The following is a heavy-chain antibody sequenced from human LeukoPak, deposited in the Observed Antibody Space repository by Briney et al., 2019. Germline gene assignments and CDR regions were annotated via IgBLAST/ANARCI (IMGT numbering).Heavy chain of an antibody. CDR2: ISWNSGSI. CDR3: AKALYYYDSSGPFDY. Sequence: GGSLRLSCAASGFTFDDYAMHWVRQAPGKGLEWASGISWNSGSIGYADSVKGRFTISRDNAKNSLYLQMNSLRAEDMALYYCAKALYYYDSSGPFDYWGQGTLVTVSS. J-gene: IGHJ4*02. CDR1: GFTFDDYA. V-gene: IGHV3-9*03. D-gene: IGHD3-22*01.